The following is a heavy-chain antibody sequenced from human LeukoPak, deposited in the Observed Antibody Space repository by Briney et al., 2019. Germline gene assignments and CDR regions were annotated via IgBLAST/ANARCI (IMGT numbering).Heavy chain of an antibody. J-gene: IGHJ4*02. Sequence: TGGSLRLSCAAPGFTFSSYSMNWVRQAPGKGLEWVSSISSSSSYIYYADSVKGRFTISRDNAKTSLYLEMNSLRAEDTAVYYCARDWPVSFDYWGQGTLVTVPS. CDR1: GFTFSSYS. CDR2: ISSSSSYI. D-gene: IGHD3-16*02. CDR3: ARDWPVSFDY. V-gene: IGHV3-21*01.